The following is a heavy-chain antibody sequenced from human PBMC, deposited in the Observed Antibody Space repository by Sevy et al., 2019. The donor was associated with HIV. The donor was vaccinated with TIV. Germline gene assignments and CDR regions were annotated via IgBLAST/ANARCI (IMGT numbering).Heavy chain of an antibody. CDR2: IWYDGSNK. Sequence: GGSLRLSCAASGFTFSSYGMHWVRQAPGKGLEWVAVIWYDGSNKYYADSVKGRFTISRDNSKNTLYLRMNSLRAEDTAVYYCARDDYAMDVWGQGTTVTVSS. CDR1: GFTFSSYG. CDR3: ARDDYAMDV. V-gene: IGHV3-33*01. J-gene: IGHJ6*02.